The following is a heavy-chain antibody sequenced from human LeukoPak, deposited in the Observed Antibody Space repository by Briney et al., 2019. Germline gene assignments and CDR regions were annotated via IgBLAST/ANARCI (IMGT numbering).Heavy chain of an antibody. V-gene: IGHV4-31*03. J-gene: IGHJ4*02. CDR2: IYYSGST. Sequence: SQTLSLTCTVSGGSISSGGYYWSWIRQHPGKGLEWIGYIYYSGSTYYNPSHKSRVTISVDTSKNQFSLKLSSVTAADTAVYYCARDMILGGYYDYWGQGTLVTVSS. CDR1: GGSISSGGYY. CDR3: ARDMILGGYYDY. D-gene: IGHD3-9*01.